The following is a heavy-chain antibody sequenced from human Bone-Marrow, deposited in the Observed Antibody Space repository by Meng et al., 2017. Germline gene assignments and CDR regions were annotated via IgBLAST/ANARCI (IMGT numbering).Heavy chain of an antibody. J-gene: IGHJ4*02. V-gene: IGHV4-4*02. CDR2: IYHSGST. CDR3: ARRITIFGDLITDYFGY. CDR1: GGCISSSNW. Sequence: QVQLQESGPGLVKPAGTLSLTRAVSGGCISSSNWWNWVGQSPGQGLEWIGEIYHSGSTNYNPSLESRVTISVDKSKNKFSLKLSSVTAADTALYYCARRITIFGDLITDYFGYWGQGTLVTVSS. D-gene: IGHD3-3*01.